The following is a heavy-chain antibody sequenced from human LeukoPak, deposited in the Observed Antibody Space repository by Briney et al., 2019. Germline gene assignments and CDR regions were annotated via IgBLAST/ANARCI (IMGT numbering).Heavy chain of an antibody. CDR2: IYWNDDK. CDR1: GFSLTTGGVG. Sequence: SGPTLVNPTQTLTLTCTFSGFSLTTGGVGVGWIRQPPGKALEWLALIYWNDDKRYSPSLRSRLTITKDTSKNQVVLTMTNMDPVDTATYYCAHRPEGYGILGFDSWGQGTLVTVSS. D-gene: IGHD3-3*01. CDR3: AHRPEGYGILGFDS. V-gene: IGHV2-5*01. J-gene: IGHJ5*01.